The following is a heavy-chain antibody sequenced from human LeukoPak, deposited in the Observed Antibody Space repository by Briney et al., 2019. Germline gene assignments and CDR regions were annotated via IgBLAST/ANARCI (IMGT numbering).Heavy chain of an antibody. V-gene: IGHV3-30*02. CDR2: IRYDGSNK. J-gene: IGHJ3*02. D-gene: IGHD1-14*01. CDR1: GFTFGSYG. Sequence: GGSLTLSCAASGFTFGSYGMHWVRQAPGKGLEWVAFIRYDGSNKYYADSVKGRFTISRDNSKNTLYLQMNSLRAEDTAVYYCAKDRAHSGPDAFDIWGQGTMVTVSS. CDR3: AKDRAHSGPDAFDI.